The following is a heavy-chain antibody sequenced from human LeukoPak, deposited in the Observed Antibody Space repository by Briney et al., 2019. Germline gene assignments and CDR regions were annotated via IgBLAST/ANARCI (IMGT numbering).Heavy chain of an antibody. Sequence: GASVKVSCKASGYTFTGYYMHWVRQAPGQGLEWMGWINPNSGGTNYAQKFQGRVTMTRDTSISTAYMELSRLRSDDTAVYYCARVWTHYCSSTSCLPYYYYGMDVWGQGTTVTVSS. CDR3: ARVWTHYCSSTSCLPYYYYGMDV. D-gene: IGHD2-2*01. CDR2: INPNSGGT. CDR1: GYTFTGYY. J-gene: IGHJ6*02. V-gene: IGHV1-2*02.